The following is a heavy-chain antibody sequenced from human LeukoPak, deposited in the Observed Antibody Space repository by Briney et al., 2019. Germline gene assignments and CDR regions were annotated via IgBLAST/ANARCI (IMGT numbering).Heavy chain of an antibody. Sequence: KPGGSLRLSCAASGFTFSSYSMNWVRQAPGKGLEWVSSISSSSSYIYYADSMKGRFTISRDNAKNSLYLQMNSLRAEDTAVYYCARDEGYYYDSSGYLGYWGQGTLVTVSS. CDR1: GFTFSSYS. D-gene: IGHD3-22*01. CDR2: ISSSSSYI. J-gene: IGHJ4*02. CDR3: ARDEGYYYDSSGYLGY. V-gene: IGHV3-21*01.